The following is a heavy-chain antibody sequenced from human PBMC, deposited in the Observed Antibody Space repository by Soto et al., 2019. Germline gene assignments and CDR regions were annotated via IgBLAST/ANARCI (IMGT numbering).Heavy chain of an antibody. V-gene: IGHV3-30*18. Sequence: WGSLLLSCAASEFTFRSYGMHWVRQAPAKGLEWVAVISYDGSNKYYADSVKGRFTISRDNSKNTLYLQMNRLRAEDTAVYYCAKGGVGSTSNAFDIWGQGTMVTVSS. D-gene: IGHD1-26*01. CDR3: AKGGVGSTSNAFDI. CDR2: ISYDGSNK. CDR1: EFTFRSYG. J-gene: IGHJ3*02.